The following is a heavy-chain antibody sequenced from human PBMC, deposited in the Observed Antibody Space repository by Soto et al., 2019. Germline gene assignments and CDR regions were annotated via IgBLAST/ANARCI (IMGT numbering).Heavy chain of an antibody. V-gene: IGHV1-69*02. J-gene: IGHJ4*01. CDR3: VRGRVMITFGVVIVIDY. D-gene: IGHD3-16*02. Sequence: GASVKVSCKASGGTFSGYTISWVRQAPGQGLEWMGRIIPILGIANYAQKFQDRVTMTGNTSITTAYMELSSLRSEDTAVYYCVRGRVMITFGVVIVIDYWGQGSPVTVSS. CDR2: IIPILGIA. CDR1: GGTFSGYT.